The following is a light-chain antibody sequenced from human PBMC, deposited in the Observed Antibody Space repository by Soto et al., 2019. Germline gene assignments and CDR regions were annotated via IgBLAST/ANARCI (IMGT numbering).Light chain of an antibody. V-gene: IGKV3-11*01. CDR2: DAS. CDR1: QIINRH. Sequence: EIVLTQSPATLSLSPVERATLSFRASQIINRHLAWYRQKPGQAPRLLIYDASNRATGIPARFSGSGSGTDFTLTISRLEPEDFAVYYCQQHGTSPITFGQGTRLEIK. J-gene: IGKJ5*01. CDR3: QQHGTSPIT.